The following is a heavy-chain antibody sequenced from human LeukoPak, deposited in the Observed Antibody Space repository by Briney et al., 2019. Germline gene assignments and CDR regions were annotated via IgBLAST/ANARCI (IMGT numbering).Heavy chain of an antibody. CDR1: GYTFTGYY. D-gene: IGHD1-26*01. J-gene: IGHJ5*02. Sequence: GASVKVSCKASGYTFTGYYMHWVRQAPGQGLEWMGIINPSGGSTSYAQKFQGRVTMTRDMSTSTVYMELSSLRSEDTAVYYCARGHPGGIVGATRWFDPWGQGTLVTVSS. CDR2: INPSGGST. CDR3: ARGHPGGIVGATRWFDP. V-gene: IGHV1-46*01.